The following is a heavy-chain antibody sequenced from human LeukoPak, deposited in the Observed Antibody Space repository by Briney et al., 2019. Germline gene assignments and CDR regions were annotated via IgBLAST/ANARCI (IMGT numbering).Heavy chain of an antibody. D-gene: IGHD2-2*02. J-gene: IGHJ5*02. Sequence: GESLKISCKGSGYSFTSYWIGWVRQMPGKGLEWMGIIYPGDSDTRYSPSFQGQVTISADKSISTAYLQWSSLKASDTAMYYCARQSLVVPAAIPNWFDPWGQGTLVTVSS. CDR1: GYSFTSYW. CDR3: ARQSLVVPAAIPNWFDP. V-gene: IGHV5-51*01. CDR2: IYPGDSDT.